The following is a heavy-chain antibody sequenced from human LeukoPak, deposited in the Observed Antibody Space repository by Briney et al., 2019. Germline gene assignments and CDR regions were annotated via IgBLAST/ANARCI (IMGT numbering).Heavy chain of an antibody. CDR1: GVSINFYH. V-gene: IGHV4-59*03. Sequence: SETLSLTCSVAGVSINFYHWSWIRQSPGGRLEWIGDIHHTGSATYNPSLKSRVTILIETSKNQFSLQLTSVTAAGAAVYFCAGGVREMLGANTDSHYYAMLVWGRGTTVTVSS. J-gene: IGHJ6*02. CDR2: IHHTGSA. CDR3: AGGVREMLGANTDSHYYAMLV. D-gene: IGHD1-26*01.